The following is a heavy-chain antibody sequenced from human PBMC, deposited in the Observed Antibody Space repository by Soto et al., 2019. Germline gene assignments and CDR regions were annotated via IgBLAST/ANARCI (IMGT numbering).Heavy chain of an antibody. CDR1: GFTFSDFG. Sequence: QVQLVESGGGVVQPERSLRLSCAASGFTFSDFGMHWVRQAPGKGLEWVAAISGDGSAKYYLGSVQGRFTISRDNTKNALYLQMNSLRTEDTAVYYCAKGTAVARQHFGNWGQGTLVTVSS. V-gene: IGHV3-30*18. J-gene: IGHJ4*02. CDR3: AKGTAVARQHFGN. CDR2: ISGDGSAK. D-gene: IGHD6-19*01.